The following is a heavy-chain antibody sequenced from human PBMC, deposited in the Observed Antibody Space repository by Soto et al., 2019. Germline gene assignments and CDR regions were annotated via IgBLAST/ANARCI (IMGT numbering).Heavy chain of an antibody. CDR3: AKGSAASRPYYFDY. Sequence: VQLLGSGGGLVQPGGSLRLSCAGSGFTFGSYAMSWVRQAPGKELEWISAITTSGDWAYYADSVKGRFTISRDNSRNTVHLQMNSLRDEDTAVYYCAKGSAASRPYYFDYWGQRILVTVSS. CDR2: ITTSGDWA. J-gene: IGHJ4*02. CDR1: GFTFGSYA. V-gene: IGHV3-23*01. D-gene: IGHD2-2*01.